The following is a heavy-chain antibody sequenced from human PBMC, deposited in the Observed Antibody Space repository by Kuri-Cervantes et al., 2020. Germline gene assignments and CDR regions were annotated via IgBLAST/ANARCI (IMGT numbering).Heavy chain of an antibody. CDR3: ARDNYDYIWGSYRKFDY. V-gene: IGHV3-11*01. Sequence: LSLTCAASGFTFSDYYMSWIRQAPGKGLEWVSYISSSGSTIYYADSVKGRFTISRDNAKNSLYLQMNSLRAEDTAVYYCARDNYDYIWGSYRKFDYWGQGTLVTVSS. CDR1: GFTFSDYY. J-gene: IGHJ4*02. D-gene: IGHD3-16*02. CDR2: ISSSGSTI.